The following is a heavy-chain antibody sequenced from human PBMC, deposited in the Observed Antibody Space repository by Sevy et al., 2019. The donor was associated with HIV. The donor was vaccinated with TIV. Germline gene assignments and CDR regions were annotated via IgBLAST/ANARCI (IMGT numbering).Heavy chain of an antibody. CDR1: GFTFGDYA. J-gene: IGHJ4*02. D-gene: IGHD6-25*01. CDR3: TRQTGDKSIFDY. V-gene: IGHV3-49*04. CDR2: LKSKASGGTL. Sequence: GGSLRLSCAASGFTFGDYAMNWVRQAPGKGLEWVAFLKSKASGGTLHHAASVEGRFTISRDDSKNIAYLQMNDLKTEDTAAYYCTRQTGDKSIFDYWGQGALVTVSS.